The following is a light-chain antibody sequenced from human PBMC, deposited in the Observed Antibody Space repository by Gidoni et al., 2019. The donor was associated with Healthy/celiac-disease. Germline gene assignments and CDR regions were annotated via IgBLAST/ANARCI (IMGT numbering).Light chain of an antibody. V-gene: IGKV1-39*01. CDR3: QQSYSTPTWT. CDR1: QSISSY. J-gene: IGKJ1*01. CDR2: AAS. Sequence: DIQLTQSPSSLSASVGDRVTITCRASQSISSYLNWYQQKPGQAPKLLIYAASSLQSGVPSRWSGSGSGTNVTLTISSLQPEDFATYYCQQSYSTPTWTFGQGTKVEIK.